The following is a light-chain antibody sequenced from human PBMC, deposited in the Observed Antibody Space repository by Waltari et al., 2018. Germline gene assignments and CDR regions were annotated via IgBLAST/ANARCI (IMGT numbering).Light chain of an antibody. CDR3: LSPDSSGTYVV. CDR2: EDS. CDR1: ALSTKH. J-gene: IGLJ2*01. Sequence: SYELTQPPSVSVSPGQTASIPCSGHALSTKHAHWYHQKSGQDPVLAIFEDSKRPSGIPERISGSSSGTMATLTLSGAQLEDEGDYYCLSPDSSGTYVVFGGGTKLTVL. V-gene: IGLV3-10*01.